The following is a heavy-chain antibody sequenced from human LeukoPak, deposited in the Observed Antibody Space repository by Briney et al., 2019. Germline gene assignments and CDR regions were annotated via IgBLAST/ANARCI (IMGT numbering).Heavy chain of an antibody. CDR1: GFTVSSNY. J-gene: IGHJ4*02. CDR3: ARVREDYYDSSGYFDY. D-gene: IGHD3-22*01. CDR2: IYSGGST. Sequence: GGSLRLSCAASGFTVSSNYMSWVRQAPGKGLEWVSVIYSGGSTYYADSVKGRFTISRDNSKNTLYLQMNSLRAEDTAVYYCARVREDYYDSSGYFDYWGQGTLVTVSP. V-gene: IGHV3-53*01.